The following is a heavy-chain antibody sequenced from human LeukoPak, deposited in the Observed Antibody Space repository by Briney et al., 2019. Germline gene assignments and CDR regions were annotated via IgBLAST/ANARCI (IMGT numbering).Heavy chain of an antibody. CDR3: ARARLFDGRYRSGGSCYGPYYFDY. CDR2: IYYSGST. V-gene: IGHV4-59*01. J-gene: IGHJ4*02. CDR1: GGSISSYY. Sequence: SETLSLTCTVSGGSISSYYWSWIRQPPGKGLEWIGYIYYSGSTNYNPSLKSRVTISVDTSKNQFSLKLSSVTAADTAVYYCARARLFDGRYRSGGSCYGPYYFDYWGQGTLVTVSS. D-gene: IGHD2-15*01.